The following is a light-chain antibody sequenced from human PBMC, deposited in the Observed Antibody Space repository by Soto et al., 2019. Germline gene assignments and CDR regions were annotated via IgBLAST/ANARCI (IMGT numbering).Light chain of an antibody. CDR3: RQYNNWPPDRT. CDR2: GAS. Sequence: EIVMTQSPATLSVSPGERATLSCRASQSVSSNLAWYQQKPGQAPRLLIYGASTRATGIPARFSGSGSGTEFTLTISRLQSRDFAIYFCRQYNNWPPDRTFGQGTKVKIK. CDR1: QSVSSN. J-gene: IGKJ1*01. V-gene: IGKV3-15*01.